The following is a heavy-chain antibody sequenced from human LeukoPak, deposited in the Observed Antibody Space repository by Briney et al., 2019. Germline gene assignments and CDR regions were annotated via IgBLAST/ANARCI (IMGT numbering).Heavy chain of an antibody. D-gene: IGHD6-19*01. V-gene: IGHV1-18*01. J-gene: IGHJ4*02. CDR1: GYTFTSYG. Sequence: ASVKVSCKASGYTFTSYGISWVRQAPGQGLEWMGWISAYNGNTNYARKLQGRVTMTTDTSTSTAYMELRRLRSDDTAVYYCARGRSVAGTPYYFDYWGQGTLVTVSS. CDR2: ISAYNGNT. CDR3: ARGRSVAGTPYYFDY.